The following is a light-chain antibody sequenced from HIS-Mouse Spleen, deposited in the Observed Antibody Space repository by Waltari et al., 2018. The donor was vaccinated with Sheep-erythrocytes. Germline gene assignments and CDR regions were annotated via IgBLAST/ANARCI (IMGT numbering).Light chain of an antibody. J-gene: IGLJ2*01. V-gene: IGLV2-11*01. CDR1: SSDVGGYNY. CDR2: DVS. CDR3: CSYAGSVV. Sequence: QSALTQPRPVSGSPGQSVTISCTGTSSDVGGYNYVSWYQQHSGKAPKLMIYDVSKRPSGVHDRFSGSKSGNTASLTISGLQAEDEADYYCCSYAGSVVFGGGTKLTVL.